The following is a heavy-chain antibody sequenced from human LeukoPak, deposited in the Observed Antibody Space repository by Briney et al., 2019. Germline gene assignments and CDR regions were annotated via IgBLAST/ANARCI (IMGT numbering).Heavy chain of an antibody. Sequence: ASVKVSCKVSAYTFTDYYMHWVQQAPGKGLERMGLVDPEDGETIYAEKFQGRVTITADTSTDTAYMELSSLRSEDTAVYYCATVYSGYENFDYWGQGTLVTVSS. V-gene: IGHV1-69-2*01. D-gene: IGHD5-12*01. CDR1: AYTFTDYY. J-gene: IGHJ4*02. CDR2: VDPEDGET. CDR3: ATVYSGYENFDY.